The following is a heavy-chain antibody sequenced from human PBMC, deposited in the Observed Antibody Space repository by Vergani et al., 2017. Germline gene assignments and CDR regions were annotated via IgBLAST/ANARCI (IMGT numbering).Heavy chain of an antibody. J-gene: IGHJ4*02. CDR3: ARENYDSYNGEY. Sequence: EVQLVESGGGLVQPGGFLRLSCAASGFTFTTYWMTWVRQAPGKGLEWVANINQDGSETYFVDSVKGRFTISRDNAKNSLWLQMNSLRAEDTALYYCARENYDSYNGEYWGQGTLVTVSS. CDR2: INQDGSET. D-gene: IGHD3-22*01. V-gene: IGHV3-7*01. CDR1: GFTFTTYW.